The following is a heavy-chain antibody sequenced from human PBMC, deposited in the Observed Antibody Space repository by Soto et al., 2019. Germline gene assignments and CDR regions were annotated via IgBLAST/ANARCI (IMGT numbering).Heavy chain of an antibody. CDR3: TRRNIYCLDY. Sequence: PSETLSLTCTVSGGSINSYYWNWVRQPAGKGLEWIGRIHTSGSTSYNPALKSRVTMSVDTSKNQSSLKLSSVTAADTAVFYCTRRNIYCLDYWGQGALVTVSS. J-gene: IGHJ4*02. D-gene: IGHD2-15*01. V-gene: IGHV4-4*07. CDR1: GGSINSYY. CDR2: IHTSGST.